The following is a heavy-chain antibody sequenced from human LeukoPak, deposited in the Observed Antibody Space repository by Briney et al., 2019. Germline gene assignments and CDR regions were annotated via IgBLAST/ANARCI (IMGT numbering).Heavy chain of an antibody. CDR1: GFTFSSYS. CDR3: ARGYSYGAF. D-gene: IGHD5-18*01. J-gene: IGHJ4*02. V-gene: IGHV3-48*01. CDR2: ISSSSTI. Sequence: GGSLRLSCAASGFTFSSYSMNWVRQAPGKGLEWVSYISSSSTIYYADSVKGRFTISRDNAKDSLYLQMNSLRAEDTAVYYCARGYSYGAFWGQGTLVTVSS.